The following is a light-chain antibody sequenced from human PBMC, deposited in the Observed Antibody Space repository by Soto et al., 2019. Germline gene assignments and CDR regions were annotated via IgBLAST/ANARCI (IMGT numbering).Light chain of an antibody. CDR3: HQYNNWPLFP. V-gene: IGKV3-15*01. J-gene: IGKJ3*01. CDR2: GAS. CDR1: QSVSSN. Sequence: EIVMTQSPATLSVSPGERATLSCRASQSVSSNLAWYQQKPGQAPRLLIYGASTRATGIPARFSGSGSGTEFTLTISSLQSEDFGVYYWHQYNNWPLFPVGRGIKVDIK.